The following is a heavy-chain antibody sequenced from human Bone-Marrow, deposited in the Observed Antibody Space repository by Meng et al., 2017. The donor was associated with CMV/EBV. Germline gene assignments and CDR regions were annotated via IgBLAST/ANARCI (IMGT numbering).Heavy chain of an antibody. CDR2: ISIDGGTK. D-gene: IGHD3-10*01. V-gene: IGHV3-30-3*01. Sequence: GGYLRLSCAASGFTLSAYSMHWVRQAPGKGLEWVTVISIDGGTKYYEDSVKGRFTISKDTSKNTVYLQMNSLRIEDTAVYFCARDRERLGGSPGWFDPWGQGTLVTVSS. CDR3: ARDRERLGGSPGWFDP. CDR1: GFTLSAYS. J-gene: IGHJ5*02.